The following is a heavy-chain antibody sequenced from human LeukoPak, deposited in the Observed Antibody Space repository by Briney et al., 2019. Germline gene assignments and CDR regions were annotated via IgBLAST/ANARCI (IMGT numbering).Heavy chain of an antibody. V-gene: IGHV4-34*01. CDR2: INHSGST. J-gene: IGHJ4*02. D-gene: IGHD4-17*01. CDR1: GWSFRGYY. Sequence: SETLSLTCAVYGWSFRGYYWSWIRQPPGKGLEWIGEINHSGSTNYNPSLKSRVTISVDTSKKQFSLKLSSVTAADTAVYYCARGQVYYGALKDWGQGTLVTVSS. CDR3: ARGQVYYGALKD.